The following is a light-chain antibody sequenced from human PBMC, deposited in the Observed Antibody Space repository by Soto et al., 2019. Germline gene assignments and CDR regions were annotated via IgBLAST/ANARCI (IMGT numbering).Light chain of an antibody. CDR2: WAS. Sequence: DIVMTQSPDSLAVSLGERATINCKSSHSVLYTSNNKNYLARYQQKPGQAPKLLLHWASTPESGVPERFSGSGSGTEFTLAISTLQAEGVAVYFGQQYYCIALTFGGGTKVEIK. CDR1: HSVLYTSNNKNY. CDR3: QQYYCIALT. J-gene: IGKJ4*01. V-gene: IGKV4-1*01.